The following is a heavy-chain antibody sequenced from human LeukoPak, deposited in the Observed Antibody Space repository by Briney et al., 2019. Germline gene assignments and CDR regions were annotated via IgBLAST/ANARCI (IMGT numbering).Heavy chain of an antibody. Sequence: GGSLRLSCAASGFTVSTNYMSWVRQAPGKKLEWVSDIYSGGSTHYADSVKGRFTISRDNSKNTLYLQMNSLRAEDTAVYYCAREGHDRYAFDMWGQGTMVTVSS. V-gene: IGHV3-53*01. CDR3: AREGHDRYAFDM. J-gene: IGHJ3*02. D-gene: IGHD3-22*01. CDR1: GFTVSTNY. CDR2: IYSGGST.